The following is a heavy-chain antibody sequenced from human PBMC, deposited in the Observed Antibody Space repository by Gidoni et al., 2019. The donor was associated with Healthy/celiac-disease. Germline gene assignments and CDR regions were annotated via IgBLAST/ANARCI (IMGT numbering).Heavy chain of an antibody. V-gene: IGHV3-33*01. Sequence: QVQLVESGGGVVQPGRSLRLYCAASGSPFSSYGMHWVRQAPGKGVGWVEFIWYDGSNKYYADSVKGRFTISRDNSKNTLYLQMNSLRAEDTAVYYCARDYDFWSGYPDNWGQGTLVTVSS. D-gene: IGHD3-3*01. J-gene: IGHJ4*02. CDR1: GSPFSSYG. CDR2: IWYDGSNK. CDR3: ARDYDFWSGYPDN.